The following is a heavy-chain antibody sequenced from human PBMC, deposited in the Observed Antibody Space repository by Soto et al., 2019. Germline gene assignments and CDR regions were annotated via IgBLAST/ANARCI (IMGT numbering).Heavy chain of an antibody. Sequence: GASVKVSCEACGGSFSSYTISWVRQAPRQGLEWMERIIPILGIANYAQKFQGRVTITADKSTSTAYMELSSLRSEDTAVYYCARATHSSSWYSVFDYWGQGTLVTVSS. V-gene: IGHV1-69*02. J-gene: IGHJ4*02. CDR2: IIPILGIA. CDR1: GGSFSSYT. CDR3: ARATHSSSWYSVFDY. D-gene: IGHD6-13*01.